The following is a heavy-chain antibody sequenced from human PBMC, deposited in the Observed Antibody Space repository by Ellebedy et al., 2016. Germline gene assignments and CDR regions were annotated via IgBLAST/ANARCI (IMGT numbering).Heavy chain of an antibody. J-gene: IGHJ3*02. Sequence: GGSLRLSCAASGFSFSSYVMHWVRQAPGKGLEWVAVISYDGSNKYYADSVKGRFTISRDNSNNTLYLQMNSLRTEDTDVYYCARPLWFGELADAFDIWGQGTMVTVSS. CDR2: ISYDGSNK. V-gene: IGHV3-30-3*01. CDR3: ARPLWFGELADAFDI. D-gene: IGHD3-10*01. CDR1: GFSFSSYV.